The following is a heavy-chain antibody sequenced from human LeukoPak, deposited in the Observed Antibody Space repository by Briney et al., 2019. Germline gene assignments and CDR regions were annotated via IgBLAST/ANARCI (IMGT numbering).Heavy chain of an antibody. J-gene: IGHJ1*01. V-gene: IGHV3-7*01. CDR3: ASDGITGTTGYFQH. D-gene: IGHD1-7*01. CDR1: GFTFSDSW. CDR2: MNQDGSEK. Sequence: QAGGSLRLSCAASGFTFSDSWMSWVRQAPGKGLEWVANMNQDGSEKYYVDSVKGRFTISRDNAKNSLYLQMNSLRAEDAAVYYCASDGITGTTGYFQHWGQGTLVTVSS.